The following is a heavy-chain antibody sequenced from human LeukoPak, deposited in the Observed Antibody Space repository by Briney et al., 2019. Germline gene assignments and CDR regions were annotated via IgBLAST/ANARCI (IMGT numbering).Heavy chain of an antibody. CDR3: ARDFGDTGYDRGWFDP. CDR1: GFTFSNYG. J-gene: IGHJ5*02. D-gene: IGHD5-12*01. CDR2: XXYDGSNK. V-gene: IGHV3-33*01. Sequence: GGSLRLSCVASGFTFSNYGMHWVRQAPGKGLXXXXXXXYDGSNKYYIESVEGRFTISRDNPMNTVYLQMDSLRAEDTAVYYCARDFGDTGYDRGWFDPWGQGTLVTVSS.